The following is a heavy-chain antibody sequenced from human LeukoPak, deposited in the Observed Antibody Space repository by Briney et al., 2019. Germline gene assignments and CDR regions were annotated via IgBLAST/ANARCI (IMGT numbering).Heavy chain of an antibody. CDR2: IYYSGST. J-gene: IGHJ5*02. V-gene: IGHV4-59*01. CDR3: AREEVYYYGSGQNWCDP. Sequence: SETLSLTCTVSGGSISSYYWSWIRQPPGKGLEWIGHIYYSGSTNYNPSLKSRVTISVDTSKNQFSLKLSSVTAADTAVYYCAREEVYYYGSGQNWCDPWGQGTLVTVSS. CDR1: GGSISSYY. D-gene: IGHD3-10*01.